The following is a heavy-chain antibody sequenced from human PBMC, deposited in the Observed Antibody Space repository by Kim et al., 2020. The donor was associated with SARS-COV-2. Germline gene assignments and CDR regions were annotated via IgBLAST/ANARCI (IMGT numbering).Heavy chain of an antibody. J-gene: IGHJ4*02. Sequence: YADSVRGRFTISRDNSKNSLSVQMSSLRGEDMAVYYCVKDLRTDTSAIDYWGQGTLVTVS. CDR3: VKDLRTDTSAIDY. V-gene: IGHV3-23*01.